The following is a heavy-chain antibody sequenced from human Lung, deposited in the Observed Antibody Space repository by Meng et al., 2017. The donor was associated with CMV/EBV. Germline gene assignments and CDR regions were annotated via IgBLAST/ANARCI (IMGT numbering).Heavy chain of an antibody. V-gene: IGHV3-21*04. CDR1: GFTFSSYA. CDR2: ISSSSTFK. CDR3: ARELLGTRDYFDI. D-gene: IGHD7-27*01. J-gene: IGHJ4*02. Sequence: GESXKISXAASGFTFSSYAMNWVRQAPGKGLEWVSSISSSSTFKHYANSMKGRFTISRDKTKNSIYLQMSGLRAEDTALYYCARELLGTRDYFDIWGQGTLVTVSS.